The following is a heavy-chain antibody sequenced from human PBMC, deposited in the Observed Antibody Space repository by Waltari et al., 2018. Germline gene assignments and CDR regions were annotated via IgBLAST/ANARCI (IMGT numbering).Heavy chain of an antibody. Sequence: QVQLVQSGAEVKKPGASVKVSCKASGYTFPRYDHNWVRQDTGQGLEWMGWMNPNSGNTGYAQKFQGRVTMTRNTSISTAYMELSSLRSEDTAVYYCARGPGHYYDSREPDYWGQGTLVTVSS. CDR3: ARGPGHYYDSREPDY. D-gene: IGHD3-22*01. J-gene: IGHJ4*02. V-gene: IGHV1-8*02. CDR2: MNPNSGNT. CDR1: GYTFPRYD.